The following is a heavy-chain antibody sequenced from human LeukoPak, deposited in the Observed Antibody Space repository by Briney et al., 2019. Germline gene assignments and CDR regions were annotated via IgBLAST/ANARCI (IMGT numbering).Heavy chain of an antibody. J-gene: IGHJ4*02. V-gene: IGHV1-46*01. CDR3: ARVASYDSSGYGQYYFDY. CDR1: GYTFTSYY. D-gene: IGHD3-22*01. Sequence: ASVKVSCKASGYTFTSYYMHWVRQASGQGLEWMGIINPSGGSTSYAQKFQGRVTMTRDTSTSTVYMELSSLRSEDTAVYYCARVASYDSSGYGQYYFDYWGQGTLVTVSS. CDR2: INPSGGST.